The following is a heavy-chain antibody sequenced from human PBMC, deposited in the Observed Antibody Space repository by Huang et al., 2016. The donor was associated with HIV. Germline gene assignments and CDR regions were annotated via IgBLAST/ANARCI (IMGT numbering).Heavy chain of an antibody. CDR2: ILMSGST. V-gene: IGHV4-4*07. D-gene: IGHD3-10*01. J-gene: IGHJ5*02. Sequence: QVQLQESGPGLVKPSETLSLTCTVSGGSISSYYWSWIRQPAGKGLECIGRILMSGSTNDNPARKSRVTRSVDTSKNQCSLKRSAVTAADTAVYYCARGGELLWFGEPGGWFDPWGQGTLVTVSS. CDR3: ARGGELLWFGEPGGWFDP. CDR1: GGSISSYY.